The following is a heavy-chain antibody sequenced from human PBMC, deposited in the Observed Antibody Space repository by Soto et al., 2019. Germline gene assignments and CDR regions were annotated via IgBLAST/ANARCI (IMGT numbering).Heavy chain of an antibody. Sequence: PGGSLTLSCAAPGFTFKIYGMHLVRQAQGKGLEWVAVISYDGSYQYSSDCVKSRFTICRDNSKNTLNLQMNSLRVEDSAMYYCAQDGRSGSVTRPDHWGQGTLVTVSS. CDR1: GFTFKIYG. V-gene: IGHV3-30*18. D-gene: IGHD1-26*01. CDR3: AQDGRSGSVTRPDH. J-gene: IGHJ4*02. CDR2: ISYDGSYQ.